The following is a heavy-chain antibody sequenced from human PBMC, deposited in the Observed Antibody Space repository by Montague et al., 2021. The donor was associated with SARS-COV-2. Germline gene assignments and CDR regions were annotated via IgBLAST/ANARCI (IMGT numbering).Heavy chain of an antibody. CDR2: INHSGST. D-gene: IGHD3-10*01. V-gene: IGHV4-34*01. CDR3: ARVRYYGSGTSLGMDV. CDR1: GGSFSGYY. J-gene: IGHJ6*02. Sequence: SETLSLTCAVYGGSFSGYYRSWIRQPPGKGLEWIGEINHSGSTNYNPSLKSRGTISVDTSKNQFSLKLSSVTAADTAVYYCARVRYYGSGTSLGMDVWGQGTTVTVSS.